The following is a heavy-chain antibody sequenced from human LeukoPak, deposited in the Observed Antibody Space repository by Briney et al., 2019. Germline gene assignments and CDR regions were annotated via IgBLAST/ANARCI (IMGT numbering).Heavy chain of an antibody. CDR1: GFTFRSYA. CDR2: ISYDGSNK. J-gene: IGHJ4*02. Sequence: GGSLRLSCAASGFTFRSYAMHWVRQAPGKGLEWVAVISYDGSNKYYADSVKGRFTISRDNSKNTLYLQMNSLRAEDTAVYYCARGGLYDILTGYSYYFDYWGQGTLVTVSS. CDR3: ARGGLYDILTGYSYYFDY. D-gene: IGHD3-9*01. V-gene: IGHV3-30*04.